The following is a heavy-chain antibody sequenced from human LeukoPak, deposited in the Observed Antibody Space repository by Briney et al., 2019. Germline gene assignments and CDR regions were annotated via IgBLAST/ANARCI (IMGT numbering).Heavy chain of an antibody. D-gene: IGHD2-21*02. V-gene: IGHV3-23*01. CDR2: MSGSGGST. CDR1: GFTFSSHA. J-gene: IGHJ4*02. CDR3: AKWGCSGSDCYPFDY. Sequence: GGSLRLSCAGSGFTFSSHAMSWVRQAPGKGLEWVSAMSGSGGSTYYADSVKGRFTISRDNSKNTLYLQMNSLRAEDTAVYYCAKWGCSGSDCYPFDYWGQGTLVTASS.